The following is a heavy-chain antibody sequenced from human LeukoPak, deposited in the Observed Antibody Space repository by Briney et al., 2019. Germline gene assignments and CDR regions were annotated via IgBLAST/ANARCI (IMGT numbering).Heavy chain of an antibody. CDR2: IRYDGSNK. D-gene: IGHD6-13*01. V-gene: IGHV3-30*02. Sequence: GGSLRLSCAASGFTFSSYGMHWVRQAPGKGLEWVAFIRYDGSNKYYADSVKGQFTISRDNSKNTLYLQMNSLRAEDTAVYYCAKDQDPIAAAGVDYWGQGTLVTVSS. CDR1: GFTFSSYG. J-gene: IGHJ4*02. CDR3: AKDQDPIAAAGVDY.